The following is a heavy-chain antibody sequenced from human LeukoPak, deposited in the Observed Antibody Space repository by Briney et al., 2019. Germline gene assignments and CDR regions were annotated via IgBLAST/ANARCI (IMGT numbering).Heavy chain of an antibody. CDR3: ASSFSNPFDY. CDR1: GFTFSSYE. Sequence: GGSLRLSCAASGFTFSSYEMNWVRQAPGKGLEWVSCISSSGSTIYYADSVKGRFTISRDNAKNSLNMLMNSPRAEDTAVYYCASSFSNPFDYWGQGTLVTVSS. J-gene: IGHJ4*02. CDR2: ISSSGSTI. V-gene: IGHV3-48*03. D-gene: IGHD4-11*01.